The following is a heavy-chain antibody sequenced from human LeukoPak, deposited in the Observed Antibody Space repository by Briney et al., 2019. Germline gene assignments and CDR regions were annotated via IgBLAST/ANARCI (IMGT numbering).Heavy chain of an antibody. V-gene: IGHV1-18*01. D-gene: IGHD3-22*01. CDR3: ARDHTYYYDSSGYYSRFDY. Sequence: GASVKVSCKASGYTFTSYGISWVRQAPGQGLEWMGWISAYNGNTNYAQKLQGRVTMTTDTSTSTAYMELRCLRSDDTAVYYCARDHTYYYDSSGYYSRFDYWGQGTLVTVSS. CDR2: ISAYNGNT. J-gene: IGHJ4*02. CDR1: GYTFTSYG.